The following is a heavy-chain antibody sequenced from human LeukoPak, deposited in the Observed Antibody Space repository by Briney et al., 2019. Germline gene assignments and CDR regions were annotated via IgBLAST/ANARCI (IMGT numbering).Heavy chain of an antibody. CDR1: GFTFSSYA. V-gene: IGHV3-23*01. D-gene: IGHD3-9*01. CDR2: ISGSGGST. CDR3: AKVRPHVLRYFDWLPLSYYFDY. J-gene: IGHJ4*02. Sequence: GGSLRLSCAASGFTFSSYAMSWVRQAPGKGLEWVSAISGSGGSTYYADSVKGRFTISRDNSKNTLYLQMNSLRAEDTAVYYCAKVRPHVLRYFDWLPLSYYFDYWGQGTLVTVSS.